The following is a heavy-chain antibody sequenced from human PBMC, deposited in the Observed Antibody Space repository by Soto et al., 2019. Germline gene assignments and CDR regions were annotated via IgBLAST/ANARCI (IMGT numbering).Heavy chain of an antibody. D-gene: IGHD1-26*01. J-gene: IGHJ4*02. Sequence: QVQLVESGGGVVQPGRSLRLSCAASGFTFSSYGMHWVRQAPGKGLEWVAIISYDGSNTYYADSVKGRFTISRDNSKNTRYLQMDRLRDEDTSVYYCAKEGGLSGSYYISSSYYFDYWGQGSLVTVSS. CDR2: ISYDGSNT. CDR1: GFTFSSYG. CDR3: AKEGGLSGSYYISSSYYFDY. V-gene: IGHV3-30*18.